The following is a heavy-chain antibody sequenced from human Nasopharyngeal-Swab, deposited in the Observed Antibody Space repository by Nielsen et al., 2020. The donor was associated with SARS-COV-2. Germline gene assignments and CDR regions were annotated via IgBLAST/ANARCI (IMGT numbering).Heavy chain of an antibody. CDR2: ISYDGSNK. V-gene: IGHV3-30-3*01. Sequence: GGSLRLSCAASGFTFSSYAMHWVRQAPGKGLERVAVISYDGSNKYYADSVKGRFTISRDNSKNTLYLQMNSLRAEDTAVYYCARGNRPVAFDIWGQGTMVTVSS. CDR3: ARGNRPVAFDI. CDR1: GFTFSSYA. D-gene: IGHD2/OR15-2a*01. J-gene: IGHJ3*02.